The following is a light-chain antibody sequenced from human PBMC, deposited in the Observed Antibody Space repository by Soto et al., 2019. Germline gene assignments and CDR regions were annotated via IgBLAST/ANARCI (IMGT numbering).Light chain of an antibody. CDR1: QDINRY. CDR3: QQVDSYPLT. Sequence: IQLTQSPSFLSASVGDRVTITCRASQDINRYVAWYQQKSGQAPNLLIYRASNLQRGVPSRFSGSGSGTDFALTISNLQPGDFATYHCQQVDSYPLTFGGGTKLEIK. V-gene: IGKV1-9*01. J-gene: IGKJ4*01. CDR2: RAS.